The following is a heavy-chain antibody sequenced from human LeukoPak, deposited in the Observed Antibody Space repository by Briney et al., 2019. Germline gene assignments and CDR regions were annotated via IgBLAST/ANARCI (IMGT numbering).Heavy chain of an antibody. CDR2: ISYDGSNK. CDR3: ARDSHGSGSYQDY. J-gene: IGHJ4*02. Sequence: PGGSLRLSCAASGFTFSSYAMHWVRQAPGKGLEWVAVISYDGSNKYYADSVKGRFTISRDNSKNTLYLQMNSLRAEDTAVYYCARDSHGSGSYQDYWGQGTLVTVSS. CDR1: GFTFSSYA. D-gene: IGHD3-10*01. V-gene: IGHV3-30-3*01.